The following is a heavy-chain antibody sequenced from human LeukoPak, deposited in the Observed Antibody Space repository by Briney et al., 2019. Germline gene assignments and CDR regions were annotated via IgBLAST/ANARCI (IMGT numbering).Heavy chain of an antibody. CDR2: IYPDDSAT. CDR1: GYRFTDCW. J-gene: IGHJ6*02. Sequence: GESLKISCKASGYRFTDCWIGWVRQMPGKGLDWIGIIYPDDSATRYSPSFQGQVTISVDKSISTAYLQWSNLKASDTAMYYCARQIHPYASGTYFPYYYYGMDVWGQGTTVTVSS. CDR3: ARQIHPYASGTYFPYYYYGMDV. D-gene: IGHD3-10*01. V-gene: IGHV5-51*01.